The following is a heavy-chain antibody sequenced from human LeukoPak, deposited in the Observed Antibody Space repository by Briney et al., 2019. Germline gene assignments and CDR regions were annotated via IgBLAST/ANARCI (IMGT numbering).Heavy chain of an antibody. Sequence: PSETLSLTCTVSGGSISSYYWSWVRQPPGKGLEWIGEINHSGSTNYNPSLKSRVTISVDTSKNQFSLKLSSVTAADTAVYYCASSVVVPSAADYWGQGTLVTVFS. V-gene: IGHV4-34*01. CDR1: GGSISSYY. CDR3: ASSVVVPSAADY. J-gene: IGHJ4*02. D-gene: IGHD2-2*01. CDR2: INHSGST.